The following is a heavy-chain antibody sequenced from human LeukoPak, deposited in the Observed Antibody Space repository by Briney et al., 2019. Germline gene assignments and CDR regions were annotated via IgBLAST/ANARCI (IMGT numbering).Heavy chain of an antibody. D-gene: IGHD5-18*01. Sequence: QPGGSLRLSCAASGFTFSNFGMSWVRQAPGRGLEWVSGISGGGDTTYYAESVKGRFTISRDNSKNTVFLQMNSLSAEDTALYYCAKTNGYYDYWGQRTLVAVSS. CDR3: AKTNGYYDY. V-gene: IGHV3-23*01. J-gene: IGHJ4*02. CDR1: GFTFSNFG. CDR2: ISGGGDTT.